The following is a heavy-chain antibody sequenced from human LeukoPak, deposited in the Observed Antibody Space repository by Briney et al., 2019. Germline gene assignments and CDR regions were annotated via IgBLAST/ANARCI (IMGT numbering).Heavy chain of an antibody. D-gene: IGHD4-17*01. CDR1: GYTFTSYY. CDR2: INPSGGST. Sequence: ASVKVSCKASGYTFTSYYMHWVRQAPGQGLEWMGIINPSGGSTSYAQKFQGRLTMTRDTSTSTVYMELSSLRSEDTAVYYCARDDYGDYVTLGAPNAFDIWGQGTMVTVSS. CDR3: ARDDYGDYVTLGAPNAFDI. J-gene: IGHJ3*02. V-gene: IGHV1-46*01.